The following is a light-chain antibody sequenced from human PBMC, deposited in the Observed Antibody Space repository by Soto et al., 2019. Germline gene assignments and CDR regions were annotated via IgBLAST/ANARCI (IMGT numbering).Light chain of an antibody. J-gene: IGLJ2*01. V-gene: IGLV2-14*01. Sequence: QSVLTQPASVSGSPGQSITISCTGTSRDVGGYNYVSWYQQHPGKAPKLMIYDVSNRPSGVSNLFSGSKSGNTASLTISGLQAEDEADYYCSSYTSSSIVVFGGGTKLTVL. CDR2: DVS. CDR1: SRDVGGYNY. CDR3: SSYTSSSIVV.